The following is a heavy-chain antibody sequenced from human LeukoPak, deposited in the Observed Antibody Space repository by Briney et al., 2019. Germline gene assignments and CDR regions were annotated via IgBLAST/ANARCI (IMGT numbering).Heavy chain of an antibody. CDR3: ARVPSYSSGWFDRTYYYYYMDV. D-gene: IGHD6-19*01. J-gene: IGHJ6*03. CDR2: INPSGGTT. Sequence: ASVKVSCKASGYTFTSYHMHWVRQAPGQGLEWMGIINPSGGTTNYAQKFRGRVTMTRDMSTSTVYMELSSLRSEDTAVYYCARVPSYSSGWFDRTYYYYYMDVWGKGTTVTISS. CDR1: GYTFTSYH. V-gene: IGHV1-46*01.